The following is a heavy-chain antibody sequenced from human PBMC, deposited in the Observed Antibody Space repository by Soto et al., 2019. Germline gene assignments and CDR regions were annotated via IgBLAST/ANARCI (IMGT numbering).Heavy chain of an antibody. CDR3: ARVSSGWYDFDY. D-gene: IGHD6-19*01. J-gene: IGHJ4*02. Sequence: PSETLSLTCTVSGGSVSSGSYYWSWIRQPPGKGLEWIGYMYNSGSTNYNPSLKSRVIISVDTSKNQFSLKLSSVTAADTAVYYCARVSSGWYDFDYWGQGTLVTVSS. CDR2: MYNSGST. V-gene: IGHV4-61*01. CDR1: GGSVSSGSYY.